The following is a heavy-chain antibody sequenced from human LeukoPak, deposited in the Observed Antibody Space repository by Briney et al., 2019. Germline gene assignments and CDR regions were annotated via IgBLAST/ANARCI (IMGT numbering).Heavy chain of an antibody. Sequence: ASVNVSSKASGYTFTSYDINWVRQATGQGLEWMGWMNPNSGNTGYAQNFQGRVTMTRNTSISSAYMELSSLRSEDTAVYYCLIAAAAIDFDYWGQGTLVTVSS. CDR3: LIAAAAIDFDY. D-gene: IGHD6-13*01. CDR2: MNPNSGNT. J-gene: IGHJ4*02. CDR1: GYTFTSYD. V-gene: IGHV1-8*01.